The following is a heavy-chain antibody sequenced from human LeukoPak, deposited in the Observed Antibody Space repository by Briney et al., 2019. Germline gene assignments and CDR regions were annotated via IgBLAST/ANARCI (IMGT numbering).Heavy chain of an antibody. D-gene: IGHD3-3*01. Sequence: SETLSLTCTVSGDSISRSSYFWAWIRQPPGKGLEWIGSVYSSGSTYYNPSLRSQITISVDTSKNQFSLKLTSVAAADTAMYYCTRDMEYPGAGFDYWGQGIPVTVSS. CDR3: TRDMEYPGAGFDY. J-gene: IGHJ4*02. CDR1: GDSISRSSYF. V-gene: IGHV4-39*07. CDR2: VYSSGST.